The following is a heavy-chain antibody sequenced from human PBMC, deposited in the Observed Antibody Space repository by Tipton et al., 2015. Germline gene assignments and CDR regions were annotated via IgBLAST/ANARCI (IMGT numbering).Heavy chain of an antibody. CDR1: GGSFSDYY. Sequence: TLSLTCAVFGGSFSDYYWNWIRQPPGKGLEWIGEINHSGNTKYNPSFKSRVNISVGASKNHFSLKMKSVTAADTAVYYCARGRRIIRYFDEWGQGSLVTVSS. CDR3: ARGRRIIRYFDE. V-gene: IGHV4-34*01. J-gene: IGHJ4*02. CDR2: INHSGNT. D-gene: IGHD3-9*01.